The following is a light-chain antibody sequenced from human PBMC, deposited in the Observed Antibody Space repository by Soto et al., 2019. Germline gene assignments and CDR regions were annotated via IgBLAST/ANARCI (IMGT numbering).Light chain of an antibody. CDR2: GAS. J-gene: IGKJ1*01. Sequence: EIMLTQSPVTLSLSPGEGATLSCRASQSVAGSYLAWYQQKPGQAPRLVIYGASSRTTGIPDRFSGSGSGTDFTLTISRLEPEDFAVYYCQQYGSSRWTFGQGTKVDI. V-gene: IGKV3-20*01. CDR1: QSVAGSY. CDR3: QQYGSSRWT.